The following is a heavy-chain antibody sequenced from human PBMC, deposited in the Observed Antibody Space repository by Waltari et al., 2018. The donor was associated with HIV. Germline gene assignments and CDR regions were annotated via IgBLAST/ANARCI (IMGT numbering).Heavy chain of an antibody. CDR1: GFSFSSYW. CDR2: IHSDCSST. V-gene: IGHV3-74*01. D-gene: IGHD2-8*02. CDR3: ARGGVGSFDY. J-gene: IGHJ4*02. Sequence: EVQLVESGGGLVQPGGSLRLSCAASGFSFSSYWMHWVRQAPGKGLVWVSRIHSDCSSTTYADSVKGRFTISRDNAKNTVYLQMNSLRGEDTAVYYCARGGVGSFDYWGQGLLVTVSS.